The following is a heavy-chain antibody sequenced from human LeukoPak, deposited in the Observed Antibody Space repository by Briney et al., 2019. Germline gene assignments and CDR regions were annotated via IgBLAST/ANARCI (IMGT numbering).Heavy chain of an antibody. D-gene: IGHD5-18*01. V-gene: IGHV4-59*01. CDR3: AREYGIQLWTRYFDY. Sequence: SETLSLTCTVSGGSISSYYWSWIRQPPGKGLEWIGYIYYSGSTNYNPSLKSRVTISVDTSKNQFSLKLSSVTAADTAVYYCAREYGIQLWTRYFDYWGQGTPVTVSS. J-gene: IGHJ4*02. CDR1: GGSISSYY. CDR2: IYYSGST.